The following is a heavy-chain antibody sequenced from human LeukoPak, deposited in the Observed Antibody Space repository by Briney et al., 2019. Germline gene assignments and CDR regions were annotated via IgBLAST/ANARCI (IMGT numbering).Heavy chain of an antibody. J-gene: IGHJ4*02. CDR3: ARSGGYSSSWSL. CDR2: IYYSGST. D-gene: IGHD6-13*01. V-gene: IGHV4-59*01. CDR1: GGSISTYY. Sequence: SETLSLTCTVSGGSISTYYWNWVRQPPGKGLEWVWYIYYSGSTTYNPSLKSRVTISVDTSKNQFSLKVNPVTAADTAVYYCARSGGYSSSWSLWGQGTLVTVSS.